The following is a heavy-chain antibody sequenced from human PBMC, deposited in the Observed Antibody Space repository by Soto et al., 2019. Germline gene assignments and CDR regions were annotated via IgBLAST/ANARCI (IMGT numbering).Heavy chain of an antibody. Sequence: EASVKVSCKASGYTFTGYYMHWVRQAPGQGLEWMGWINPNSGGTNYAQKFQGWVTMTRDTSISTAYMELSRLRSDDTAVYYCARSRDSSSWYKVWFDPWGQGTLVTVSS. D-gene: IGHD6-13*01. CDR3: ARSRDSSSWYKVWFDP. J-gene: IGHJ5*02. CDR1: GYTFTGYY. CDR2: INPNSGGT. V-gene: IGHV1-2*04.